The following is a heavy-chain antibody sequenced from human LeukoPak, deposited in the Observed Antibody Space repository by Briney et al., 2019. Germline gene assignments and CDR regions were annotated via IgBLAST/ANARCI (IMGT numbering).Heavy chain of an antibody. CDR1: GFTFSDYY. D-gene: IGHD3-3*01. V-gene: IGHV3-7*01. CDR3: ARDAHYDFWSGYYTNYYHYMDV. Sequence: PGGSLRLSCAASGFTFSDYYMSWIRQAPGKGLEWVANIKQDGSEKYYVDSVKGRFTISRDNAKNSLYLQMNSLRAEDTAVYYCARDAHYDFWSGYYTNYYHYMDVWGKGTTVIVSS. CDR2: IKQDGSEK. J-gene: IGHJ6*03.